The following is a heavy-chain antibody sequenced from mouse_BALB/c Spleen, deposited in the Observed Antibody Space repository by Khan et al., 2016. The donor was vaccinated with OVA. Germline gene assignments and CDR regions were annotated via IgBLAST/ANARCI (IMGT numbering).Heavy chain of an antibody. V-gene: IGHV2-9*02. CDR2: IWAGGGT. D-gene: IGHD3-3*01. CDR1: GFSLTNYG. J-gene: IGHJ2*01. CDR3: VRAWVISTDSCDY. Sequence: VQLQESGPGLVAPSQSLSITCSVSGFSLTNYGLHWIRQPPGKGLEWLGVIWAGGGTNYNSALMSRLTISKDTSKSQVFFKMNSLQTDDTAMYSCVRAWVISTDSCDYWGQGTTLTVSS.